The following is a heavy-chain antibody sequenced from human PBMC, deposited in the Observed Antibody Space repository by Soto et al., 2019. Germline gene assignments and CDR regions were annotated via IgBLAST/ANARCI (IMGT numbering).Heavy chain of an antibody. D-gene: IGHD3-3*01. CDR2: IYYSGST. Sequence: PSETLSLTCTVSGGSVSSGSHYWSWIRQPPGKGLEWIGNIYYSGSTKYNPSLKSRVTISVDRSRNHFSLNLRSVTTADTALYYCARDKSYDFWSGYVGFDPWGQGNMVTV. CDR3: ARDKSYDFWSGYVGFDP. CDR1: GGSVSSGSHY. J-gene: IGHJ5*02. V-gene: IGHV4-61*03.